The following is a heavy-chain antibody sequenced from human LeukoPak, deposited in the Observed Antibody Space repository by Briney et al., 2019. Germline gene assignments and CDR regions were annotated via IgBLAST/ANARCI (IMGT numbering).Heavy chain of an antibody. J-gene: IGHJ5*02. CDR2: IKQDGSEK. V-gene: IGHV3-7*03. D-gene: IGHD5-18*01. Sequence: TGGSLRLSCAASGFTFSSYWMSWVRQAPGKGLEWVANIKQDGSEKYYVGSVKGRFTISRDNAKNSLYLQMNSLRGEDTAVYYCTKEETAMVLYNWFDPWGQGTLVTVSS. CDR3: TKEETAMVLYNWFDP. CDR1: GFTFSSYW.